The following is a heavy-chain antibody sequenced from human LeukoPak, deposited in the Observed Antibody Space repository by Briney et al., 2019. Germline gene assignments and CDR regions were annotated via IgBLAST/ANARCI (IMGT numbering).Heavy chain of an antibody. CDR1: GGSISSSSYY. V-gene: IGHV4-39*07. D-gene: IGHD4-23*01. J-gene: IGHJ6*02. CDR3: ARDKLVVTSNAYYYYGMDV. CDR2: IYYSGST. Sequence: SETLSLTCTVSGGSISSSSYYWGWIRQPPGTGLEWIGSIYYSGSTYYNPSLKSRVTISVDTSKNQFSLKLSSVTAADTAVYYCARDKLVVTSNAYYYYGMDVWGQGTTVTVSS.